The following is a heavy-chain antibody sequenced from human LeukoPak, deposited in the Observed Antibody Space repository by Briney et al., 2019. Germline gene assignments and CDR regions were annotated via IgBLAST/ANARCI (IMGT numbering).Heavy chain of an antibody. CDR2: ISAYNGNT. Sequence: ASVKVSCKASGYTFTSYGISWVRQAPGQGLEWMGWISAYNGNTNYAQKLQGRVTMTTNTSTSTAYMELRSLRSDDTAVYYCARDSTWFGELLRFDPWGQGTLVTVSS. J-gene: IGHJ5*02. CDR1: GYTFTSYG. CDR3: ARDSTWFGELLRFDP. D-gene: IGHD3-10*01. V-gene: IGHV1-18*01.